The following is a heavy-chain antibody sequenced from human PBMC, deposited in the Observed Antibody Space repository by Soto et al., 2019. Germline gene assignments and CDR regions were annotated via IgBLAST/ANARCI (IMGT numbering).Heavy chain of an antibody. CDR3: ARGSRPYYDFWSGPTPNYYYGMDV. CDR2: IIPIFGTA. Sequence: GASVKVSCKASGGTFSSYAISWVRQAPGQGLEWMGGIIPIFGTANYAQKFQGRVTITADESTSTAYMELSSLRSEDTAVYYCARGSRPYYDFWSGPTPNYYYGMDVWGQGTTVTVS. J-gene: IGHJ6*02. V-gene: IGHV1-69*13. D-gene: IGHD3-3*01. CDR1: GGTFSSYA.